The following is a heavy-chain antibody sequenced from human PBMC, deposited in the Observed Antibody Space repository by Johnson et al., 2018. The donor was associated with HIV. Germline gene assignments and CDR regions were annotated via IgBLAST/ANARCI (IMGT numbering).Heavy chain of an antibody. Sequence: VQVVESGGGLVQPGGSLRLSCAASGFTFSSYAMSWVRQAPGTGLEWVSAISGSGGSTYSADSVRGRFTISRDNSKNTLYLLMNSLRAEDTAVYYCAKVVTSSSSWQDDAFDIWGQGTVVTVSS. CDR2: ISGSGGST. D-gene: IGHD6-13*01. J-gene: IGHJ3*02. CDR1: GFTFSSYA. CDR3: AKVVTSSSSWQDDAFDI. V-gene: IGHV3-23*04.